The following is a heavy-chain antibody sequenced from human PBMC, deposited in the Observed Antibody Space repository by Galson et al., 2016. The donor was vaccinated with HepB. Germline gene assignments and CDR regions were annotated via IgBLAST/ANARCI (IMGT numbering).Heavy chain of an antibody. CDR2: IRYDGSNK. D-gene: IGHD5-18*01. CDR1: GFSFSTYA. Sequence: SLRLSCAASGFSFSTYAMHWVRQAPGKGLEWVSGIRYDGSNKYYADSVKGRFPISRDNSKNTLSLQMNSLRAEDTAVYYCARAWIHLYDLDYGGQGALVTVSS. V-gene: IGHV3-33*01. J-gene: IGHJ4*02. CDR3: ARAWIHLYDLDY.